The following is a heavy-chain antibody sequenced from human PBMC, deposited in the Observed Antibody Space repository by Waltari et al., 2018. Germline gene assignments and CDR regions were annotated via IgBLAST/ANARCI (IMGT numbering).Heavy chain of an antibody. D-gene: IGHD4-17*01. Sequence: QVQLQESGPGLVKPSETLSLTCAVSGDSITSPSYWGCIRQPPGKGLQWIGYVYHFGSSSYNPSLKSRVTMSVDTSKRQFSLNLSSVTAADTAVYYCARHESAHYGGFDSWGRGTLVTVSA. V-gene: IGHV4-38-2*01. CDR2: VYHFGSS. CDR3: ARHESAHYGGFDS. CDR1: GDSITSPSY. J-gene: IGHJ4*02.